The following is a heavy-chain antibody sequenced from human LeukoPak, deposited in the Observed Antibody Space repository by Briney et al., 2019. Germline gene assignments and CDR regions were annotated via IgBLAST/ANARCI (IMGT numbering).Heavy chain of an antibody. J-gene: IGHJ4*01. V-gene: IGHV4-61*02. Sequence: PSETLSLTCTVSGGSISSGSCYWSWIRQPAGKGLEWIGRIYTSGSTNYNPSLKSRVTISVDTSKNQFSLKLSSVTAAATAVYFWAESGNYYYSSGYFSVFDYWGQGTLVTVSS. CDR1: GGSISSGSCY. D-gene: IGHD3-22*01. CDR3: AESGNYYYSSGYFSVFDY. CDR2: IYTSGST.